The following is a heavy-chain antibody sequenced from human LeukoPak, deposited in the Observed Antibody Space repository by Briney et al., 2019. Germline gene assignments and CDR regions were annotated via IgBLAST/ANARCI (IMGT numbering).Heavy chain of an antibody. V-gene: IGHV3-30*18. CDR2: ISYDGSNK. CDR3: AKGGLRYCSSTSCYTPFDY. J-gene: IGHJ4*02. Sequence: GGSLRLSCAASGFTFSSYGMHWVRQAPGKGLEWVAVISYDGSNKYYADSVKGRFTIPRDNSKNTLYLQMNSLRAEDTAVYYCAKGGLRYCSSTSCYTPFDYWGQGTLVTVSS. D-gene: IGHD2-2*02. CDR1: GFTFSSYG.